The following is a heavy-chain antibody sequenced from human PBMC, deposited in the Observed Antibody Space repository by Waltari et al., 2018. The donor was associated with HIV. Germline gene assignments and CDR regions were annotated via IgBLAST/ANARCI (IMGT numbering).Heavy chain of an antibody. CDR3: ARDKRGYYGSGSIYYYGMDV. CDR2: ICYDGSNK. Sequence: QVQLVESGGGVVQPGRSLRLSCAASGFTFSSYGMPWVRQAPGKGLEWVAVICYDGSNKYYADSVKGRFTISRDNSKNTLYLQMNSLRAEDTAVYYCARDKRGYYGSGSIYYYGMDVWGQGTTVTVSS. CDR1: GFTFSSYG. J-gene: IGHJ6*02. V-gene: IGHV3-33*01. D-gene: IGHD3-10*01.